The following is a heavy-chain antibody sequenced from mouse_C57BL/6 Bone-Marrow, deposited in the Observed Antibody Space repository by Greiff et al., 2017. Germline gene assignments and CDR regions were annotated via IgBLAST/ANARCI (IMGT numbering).Heavy chain of an antibody. CDR2: ISDGGRYT. V-gene: IGHV5-4*01. J-gene: IGHJ3*01. CDR1: GFTFSSYA. Sequence: EVLLVESGGGLVKPGGSLKLSCAASGFTFSSYALSWVRQTPEKRLEWVATISDGGRYTHYPTHVKSRFTISRDSARNNLWLQMSQLRTGDTDIYYCASDRAYWGQGTLVTVSA. CDR3: ASDRAY.